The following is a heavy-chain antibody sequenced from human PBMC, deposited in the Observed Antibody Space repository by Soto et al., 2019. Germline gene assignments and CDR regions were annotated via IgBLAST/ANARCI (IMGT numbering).Heavy chain of an antibody. V-gene: IGHV3-11*01. CDR1: GFTFSDYY. J-gene: IGHJ4*02. D-gene: IGHD6-6*01. CDR3: ARVGGSQPALDAIAARSRGTGIDY. Sequence: PGGALRLSCAASGFTFSDYYMSWIRQAPVKVLERVSCISSSGSTIYYADSVKGRFTISRDNAKNSLYLQMNSLRAEDTAVYYCARVGGSQPALDAIAARSRGTGIDYWGQGTLVTVSS. CDR2: ISSSGSTI.